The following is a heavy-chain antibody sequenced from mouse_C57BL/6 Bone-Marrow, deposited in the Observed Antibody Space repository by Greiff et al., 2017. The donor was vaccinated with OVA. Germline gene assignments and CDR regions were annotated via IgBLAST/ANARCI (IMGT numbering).Heavy chain of an antibody. V-gene: IGHV1-81*01. CDR1: GYTFTSYG. D-gene: IGHD2-2*01. Sequence: VQRVESGAELARPGASVKLSCKASGYTFTSYGISWVKQRTGQGLEWIGEIYPRSGNTYYNEKFKGKATLTADKSSSTAYMELRSLTSEDSAVYFCASLYYGYDLFAYWGQGTLVTVSA. CDR3: ASLYYGYDLFAY. J-gene: IGHJ3*01. CDR2: IYPRSGNT.